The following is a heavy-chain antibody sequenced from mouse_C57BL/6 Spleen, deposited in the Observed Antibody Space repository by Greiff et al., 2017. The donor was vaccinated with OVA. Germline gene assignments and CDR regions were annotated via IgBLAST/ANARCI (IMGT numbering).Heavy chain of an antibody. CDR3: ARRGYEAWFAY. V-gene: IGHV5-12*01. D-gene: IGHD2-2*01. CDR2: ISNGGGST. CDR1: GFTFSDYY. Sequence: EVKVVESGGGLVQPGGSLKLSCAASGFTFSDYYMYWVRQTPEKRLEWVAYISNGGGSTYYPDTVKGRFTISRDNAKNTLYLQMSRLKSEDTAMYYCARRGYEAWFAYWGQGTLVTVSA. J-gene: IGHJ3*01.